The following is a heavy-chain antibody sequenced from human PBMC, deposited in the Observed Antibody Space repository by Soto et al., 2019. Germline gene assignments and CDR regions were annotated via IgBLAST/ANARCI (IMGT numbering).Heavy chain of an antibody. J-gene: IGHJ4*02. CDR2: IYYSGST. D-gene: IGHD3-3*01. V-gene: IGHV4-39*01. Sequence: QLQLQESGPGLVKPSETLSLTCTVSGGSISSSSYYWGWIRQPPGKGLEWIGSIYYSGSTYYNPYVTAGVTIFADASKNQFSRKQSAVNAANTVVYYCAGHQGDYGFWSGYYTDYWGQGPLVTVSS. CDR3: AGHQGDYGFWSGYYTDY. CDR1: GGSISSSSYY.